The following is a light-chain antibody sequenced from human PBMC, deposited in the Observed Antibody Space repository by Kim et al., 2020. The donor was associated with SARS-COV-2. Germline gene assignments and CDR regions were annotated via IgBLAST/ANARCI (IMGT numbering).Light chain of an antibody. V-gene: IGLV2-14*03. Sequence: GQSITISCTGTSSDVGDSDSVSWYRQYPDKAPKLIVYDVIKRPSGVSTRFSGSKSGNTASLTISGLQAEDEADYYCSSYTTSTTWVFGGGTQLTVL. J-gene: IGLJ3*02. CDR3: SSYTTSTTWV. CDR1: SSDVGDSDS. CDR2: DVI.